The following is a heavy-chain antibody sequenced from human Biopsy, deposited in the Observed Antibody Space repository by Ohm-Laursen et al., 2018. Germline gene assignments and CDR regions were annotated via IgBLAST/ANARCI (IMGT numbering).Heavy chain of an antibody. CDR3: ARDETGSSVFGPYYYGMDV. D-gene: IGHD3-9*01. CDR1: GYSFTKYY. V-gene: IGHV1-46*01. Sequence: ASVKVSCKASGYSFTKYYINWVRQAPGQGLEWVGIINPTGGTASYAEKFQGRVTLTRDTSTGTAYLELNSLISEDTALYYCARDETGSSVFGPYYYGMDVWGQGTTVTVSS. CDR2: INPTGGTA. J-gene: IGHJ6*02.